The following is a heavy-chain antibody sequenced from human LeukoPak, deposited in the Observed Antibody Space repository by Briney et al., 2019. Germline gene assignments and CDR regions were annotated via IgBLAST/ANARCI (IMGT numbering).Heavy chain of an antibody. V-gene: IGHV3-21*01. J-gene: IGHJ4*02. CDR2: ITATSSYI. CDR3: ARPAAAIPPY. CDR1: GFTFSSYS. Sequence: GGSLRLSCAASGFTFSSYSMNWVRQAPGKGLEWVSSITATSSYIYYADSVRGQFTISRDNAKNSLYLQMNSLRAEDTAVYYCARPAAAIPPYWGQGTLVTVSS. D-gene: IGHD6-13*01.